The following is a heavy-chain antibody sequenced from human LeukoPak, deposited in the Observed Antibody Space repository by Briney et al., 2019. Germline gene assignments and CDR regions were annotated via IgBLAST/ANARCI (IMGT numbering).Heavy chain of an antibody. D-gene: IGHD3-10*01. Sequence: ASVKASCKASGGTLSSYAISWVRQAPGQGLEWMGGIIPIFGTANYAQKFQGRVTITTDESTSTAYMELSSLRSEDTAVYYCARGSAVANAFDIWGQGTMVTVSS. CDR1: GGTLSSYA. CDR2: IIPIFGTA. V-gene: IGHV1-69*05. J-gene: IGHJ3*02. CDR3: ARGSAVANAFDI.